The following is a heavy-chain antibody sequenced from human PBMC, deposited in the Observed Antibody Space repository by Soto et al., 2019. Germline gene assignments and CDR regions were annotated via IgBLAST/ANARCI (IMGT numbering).Heavy chain of an antibody. CDR1: GFTVSSNY. D-gene: IGHD4-17*01. Sequence: EVQLVESGGGLIQPGGSLRLSCAASGFTVSSNYMSWVRQAPGKGLEWVSVINSGGNTYYADSVKGRFTISRDNSKNTWYLQMNSLRAEDTAVYYCARGQPTVTTWGGMDVWGQGTTVTVFS. CDR3: ARGQPTVTTWGGMDV. CDR2: INSGGNT. V-gene: IGHV3-53*01. J-gene: IGHJ6*02.